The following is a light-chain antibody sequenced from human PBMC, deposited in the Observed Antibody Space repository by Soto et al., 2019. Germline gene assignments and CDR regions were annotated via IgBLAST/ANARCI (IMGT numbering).Light chain of an antibody. CDR1: QGFGTS. CDR3: QDGSDWQPLTLGCPPLT. J-gene: IGKJ4*01. V-gene: IGKV3D-11*01. Sequence: EVVLTQSPATLPLSPGERATLSCRASQGFGTSLAWYQQKPGQAPKLLIYDASNRATGIPARFSGSGSGTDCTLAIGSLEAQDSAVYYCQDGSDWQPLTLGCPPLTFGGGTKVEIK. CDR2: DAS.